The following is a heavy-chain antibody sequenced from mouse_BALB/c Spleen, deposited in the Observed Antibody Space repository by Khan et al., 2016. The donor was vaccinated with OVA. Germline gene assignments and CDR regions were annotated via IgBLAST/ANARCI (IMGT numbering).Heavy chain of an antibody. Sequence: QVQLKESGPGLVAPSQSLSITCTVSGFSLSRYNIHWVRQPPGKGLEWLGMIWGGGGTDYNSTLKSRLSISKGNSKSQVFLKMNSLQTDDTAMYYCARAYYRYDGYYAMDYWGKGTSVTVSS. CDR2: IWGGGGT. D-gene: IGHD2-14*01. V-gene: IGHV2-6-4*01. CDR3: ARAYYRYDGYYAMDY. J-gene: IGHJ4*01. CDR1: GFSLSRYN.